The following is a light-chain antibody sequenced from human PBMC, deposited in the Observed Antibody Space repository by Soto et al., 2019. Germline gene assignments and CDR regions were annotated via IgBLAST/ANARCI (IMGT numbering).Light chain of an antibody. Sequence: EIVLTQSPGTLSLSPGEGATLSCRASQSVSRTYLAWYQQKPGQAPRLLIYGASSRATGIPDRFSGSGSGTDFTLTISRLEPEDFAVYYCQHYGSSTWTFGQGTKVEIK. J-gene: IGKJ1*01. CDR2: GAS. CDR1: QSVSRTY. V-gene: IGKV3-20*01. CDR3: QHYGSSTWT.